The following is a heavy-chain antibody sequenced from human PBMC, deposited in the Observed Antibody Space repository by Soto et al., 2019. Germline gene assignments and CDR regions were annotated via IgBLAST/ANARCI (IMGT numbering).Heavy chain of an antibody. CDR3: ARWHRNSYGYRRPFDY. Sequence: QVQLQESVPGLVKPSQTLSLTCTVSGGSISSGGYYWSWIRQHPGKGLEWIGYIYYSGSTYYNPSLKSRVTISVDTSKNQFSLKLSSVTAADTAVYYCARWHRNSYGYRRPFDYWGQGTLVTVSS. J-gene: IGHJ4*02. CDR2: IYYSGST. CDR1: GGSISSGGYY. V-gene: IGHV4-31*03. D-gene: IGHD5-18*01.